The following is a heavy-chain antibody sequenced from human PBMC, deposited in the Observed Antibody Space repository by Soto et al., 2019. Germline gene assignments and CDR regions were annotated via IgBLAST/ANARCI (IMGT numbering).Heavy chain of an antibody. CDR2: VYYTGST. J-gene: IGHJ4*02. Sequence: SETLSLTCTVSGDSISTFYWGWMRQSPGKQLEWIGYVYYTGSTNYNPSLKSRVTISVDRSKNQFSLKLTSANAADTAVYYCARGRTVRNYADDSSDYFYFFDYWGQGTQVTVS. CDR1: GDSISTFY. V-gene: IGHV4-59*01. CDR3: ARGRTVRNYADDSSDYFYFFDY. D-gene: IGHD3-22*01.